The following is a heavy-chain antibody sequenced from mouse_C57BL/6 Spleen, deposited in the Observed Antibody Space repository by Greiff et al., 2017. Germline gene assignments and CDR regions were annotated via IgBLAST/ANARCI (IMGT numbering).Heavy chain of an antibody. Sequence: QVQLQQSGPELVKPGASVKLSCKASGYTFTSYDINWVKQRPGQGLEWIGWIYPRDGSTKYTEKFKGKATLTVDTSSSTAYMELHSLTSEDSAVYFCARSIYYGNYVDAMDYWGQGTSVTVSS. D-gene: IGHD2-1*01. V-gene: IGHV1-85*01. CDR1: GYTFTSYD. J-gene: IGHJ4*01. CDR3: ARSIYYGNYVDAMDY. CDR2: IYPRDGST.